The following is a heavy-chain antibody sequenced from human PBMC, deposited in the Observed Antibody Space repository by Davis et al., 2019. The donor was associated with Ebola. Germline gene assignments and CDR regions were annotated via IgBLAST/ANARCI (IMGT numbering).Heavy chain of an antibody. CDR1: GGTFSSYA. CDR3: ARRAYYYGSGSYYPHYYYYYGMDV. V-gene: IGHV1-69*13. J-gene: IGHJ6*02. D-gene: IGHD3-10*01. CDR2: IIPIFGTA. Sequence: SVKVSCKASGGTFSSYAISWVRQAPGQGLEWMGGIIPIFGTANYAQKFQGRVTITADESTSTAYMELSSLRSEDTAVYYCARRAYYYGSGSYYPHYYYYYGMDVWGQGTTVTVSS.